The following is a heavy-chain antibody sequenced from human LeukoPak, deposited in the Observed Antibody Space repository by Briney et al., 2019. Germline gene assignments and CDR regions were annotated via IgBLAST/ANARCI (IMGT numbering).Heavy chain of an antibody. Sequence: GGSLRLSCAASGFTFSNYAMSWVRQAPGKGLEWASAISGSGGSTYYADSVKGRFTISRDNSKNTLYLQMNSLRAEDTAVYYCAKVPTPLGYCTNGVCFYYFDYWGQGTLVTVSS. V-gene: IGHV3-23*01. J-gene: IGHJ4*02. CDR2: ISGSGGST. CDR1: GFTFSNYA. CDR3: AKVPTPLGYCTNGVCFYYFDY. D-gene: IGHD2-8*01.